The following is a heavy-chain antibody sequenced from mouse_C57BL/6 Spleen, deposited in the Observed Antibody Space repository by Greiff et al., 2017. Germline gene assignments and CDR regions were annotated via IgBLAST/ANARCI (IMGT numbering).Heavy chain of an antibody. CDR2: INPYNGDT. CDR3: ARVGNGWYYFDY. V-gene: IGHV1-20*01. CDR1: GYSFTGYF. Sequence: VRLQQSGPELVKPGDSVKISCKASGYSFTGYFMNWVMQSHGKSLEWIGRINPYNGDTFYNQKFKGKATLTVDKSSSTAHMELRSLTSEDSAVYYCARVGNGWYYFDYWGQGTTLTVSS. D-gene: IGHD2-2*01. J-gene: IGHJ2*01.